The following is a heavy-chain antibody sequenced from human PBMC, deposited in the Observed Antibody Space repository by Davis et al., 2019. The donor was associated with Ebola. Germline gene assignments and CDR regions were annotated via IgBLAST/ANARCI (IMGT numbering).Heavy chain of an antibody. CDR1: GFTFSNAW. J-gene: IGHJ6*04. CDR2: IKSKTDGGTT. D-gene: IGHD3-3*01. V-gene: IGHV3-15*01. Sequence: SLMISCAASGFTFSNAWMTWVRQAPGKGLEWVGRIKSKTDGGTTDYAAPVKGRFTISRDDSKNTLYLQMNSLKTEDTAVYYCHWVERFLEWLSIVDVWGKGTTVTVSS. CDR3: HWVERFLEWLSIVDV.